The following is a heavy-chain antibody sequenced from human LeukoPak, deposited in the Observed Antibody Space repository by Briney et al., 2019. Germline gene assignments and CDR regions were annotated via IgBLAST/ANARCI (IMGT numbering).Heavy chain of an antibody. CDR1: VGSISSNYYY. D-gene: IGHD3-22*01. CDR3: ARFPKYSSVYLY. J-gene: IGHJ4*02. V-gene: IGHV4-39*01. Sequence: SETLSLTCTVSVGSISSNYYYWGWIRQPPGKGLEWIGYIYYSGSTFYNPSLMSRVTISVDTSKNQFSLKLNSVTAADTAVYYCARFPKYSSVYLYWGQGTLVTVSS. CDR2: IYYSGST.